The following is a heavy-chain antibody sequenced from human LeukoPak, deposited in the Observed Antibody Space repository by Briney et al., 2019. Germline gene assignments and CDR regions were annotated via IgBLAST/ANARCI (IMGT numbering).Heavy chain of an antibody. J-gene: IGHJ4*02. D-gene: IGHD1-7*01. V-gene: IGHV3-23*01. CDR1: GFIFSSNA. CDR3: AKRGKTGTTPFDY. CDR2: ITGSGGGT. Sequence: GGSLRLSCVASGFIFSSNAMSWVRQAPGEGLAWVAAITGSGGGTYYADSVRGRSTISRDNSKNTLYLQMDSLRAEDTAVYYCAKRGKTGTTPFDYWGQGTLVTVSS.